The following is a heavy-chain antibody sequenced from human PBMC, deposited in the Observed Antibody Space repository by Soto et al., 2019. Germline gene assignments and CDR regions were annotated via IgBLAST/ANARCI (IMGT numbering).Heavy chain of an antibody. D-gene: IGHD6-6*01. CDR1: GFTFSSYA. V-gene: IGHV3-64*01. CDR3: ARGDPAPSSIAARPDYYYYMDV. J-gene: IGHJ6*03. CDR2: ISSNGGST. Sequence: EVQLVESGGGLVQPGGSLRLSCAASGFTFSSYAMHWVRQAPGKGLEYVSAISSNGGSTYYANSVKGRFTISRDNSKNTLYLQMGSLSAEDRAVYYCARGDPAPSSIAARPDYYYYMDVWGKGTTVTVSS.